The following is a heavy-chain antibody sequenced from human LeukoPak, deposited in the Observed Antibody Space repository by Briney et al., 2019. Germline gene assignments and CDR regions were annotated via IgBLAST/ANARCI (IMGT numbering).Heavy chain of an antibody. V-gene: IGHV4-34*01. Sequence: SETLSLTCAVYGGSFSGYYWSWIRQPPGRGLEWIGEINHSGSTNYNPSLKSRVTISVDTSKNQFSLKLSSVTAADTAVYYCASGYFFAFDIWGQGTMVTVSS. CDR2: INHSGST. CDR3: ASGYFFAFDI. J-gene: IGHJ3*02. D-gene: IGHD2/OR15-2a*01. CDR1: GGSFSGYY.